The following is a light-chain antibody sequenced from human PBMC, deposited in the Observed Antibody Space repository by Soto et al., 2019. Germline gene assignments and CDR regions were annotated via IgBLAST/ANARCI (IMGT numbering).Light chain of an antibody. V-gene: IGLV2-23*01. CDR2: EGS. Sequence: QTVVTQPASVSGSPGQSITISCTGTSSDVGNYNLVSWYQQHPGKAPKLMIYEGSKRPSGVSNRFSASKSGNTASLTISGLQAEDEADYYCCSYAGSSTYYVFGTGTKLTVL. CDR1: SSDVGNYNL. CDR3: CSYAGSSTYYV. J-gene: IGLJ1*01.